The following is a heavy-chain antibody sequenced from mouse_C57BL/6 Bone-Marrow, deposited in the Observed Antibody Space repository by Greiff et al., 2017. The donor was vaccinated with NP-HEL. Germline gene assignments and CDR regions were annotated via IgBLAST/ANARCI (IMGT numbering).Heavy chain of an antibody. D-gene: IGHD6-2*01. CDR2: ISYDGSN. V-gene: IGHV3-6*01. CDR3: AREAASGGFAY. J-gene: IGHJ3*01. CDR1: GYSITSGYY. Sequence: EVKLQESGPGLVKPSQSLSLTCSVTGYSITSGYYWNWIRQFPGNKLEWMGYISYDGSNNYNPSLKNRISITRDTSKNQFFLKLNSVTTEDTATYYCAREAASGGFAYWGQGTLVTVSA.